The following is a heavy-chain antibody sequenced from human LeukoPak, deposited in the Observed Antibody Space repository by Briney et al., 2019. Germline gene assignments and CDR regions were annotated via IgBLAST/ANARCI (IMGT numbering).Heavy chain of an antibody. CDR3: ARVLSIVVVPGATFWFDP. CDR1: GGSFSGYY. CDR2: VHHSGST. V-gene: IGHV4-34*01. J-gene: IGHJ5*02. D-gene: IGHD2-2*01. Sequence: PSETLSLTCAVYGGSFSGYYWSWIRQPPGKGLEWTGDVHHSGSTNYNPSLKSRVTISVDTSKNQFSLKLSSVTAADTAVYHCARVLSIVVVPGATFWFDPWGQGTLVTVSS.